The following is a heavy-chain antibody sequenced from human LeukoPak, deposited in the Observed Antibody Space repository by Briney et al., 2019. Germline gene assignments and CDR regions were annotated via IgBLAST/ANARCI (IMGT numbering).Heavy chain of an antibody. Sequence: PSETLSLTCTVSGGSISSYYWSWIRQPPGKGLEWIGYIYYSGSTNYNPSLKSRVTISVDTSKNQFSLKLSSVTAADTAVYYCARHLYYDSSGTFDYWGQGTLVTVSS. CDR3: ARHLYYDSSGTFDY. CDR2: IYYSGST. D-gene: IGHD3-22*01. J-gene: IGHJ4*02. V-gene: IGHV4-59*08. CDR1: GGSISSYY.